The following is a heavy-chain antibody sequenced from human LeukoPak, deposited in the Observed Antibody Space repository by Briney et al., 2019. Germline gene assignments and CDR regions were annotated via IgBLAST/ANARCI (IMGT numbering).Heavy chain of an antibody. J-gene: IGHJ3*02. D-gene: IGHD1-20*01. CDR1: GFTLSNYW. V-gene: IGHV3-74*01. Sequence: GGSLRLSCVASGFTLSNYWMHWVRHAPGKGLVWVSRDNPDGTDTTYADSVRGRFTISRDNAKNTLYLQMSSLRAEDTAVYYCTRRTYNWNDGRAFDMWGQGTMVTVSS. CDR3: TRRTYNWNDGRAFDM. CDR2: DNPDGTDT.